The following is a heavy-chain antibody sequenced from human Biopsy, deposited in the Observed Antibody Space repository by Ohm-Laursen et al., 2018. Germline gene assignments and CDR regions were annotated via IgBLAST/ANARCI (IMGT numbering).Heavy chain of an antibody. V-gene: IGHV1-2*02. CDR1: GYAVNDYF. CDR2: ISPNSGGT. CDR3: ARELGDFWGGRQFDF. D-gene: IGHD3-3*01. Sequence: VSCKGSGYAVNDYFLHWLRQAPGQGPEWMGWISPNSGGTNYAQKFQGRVTMTTDTSISTTYMELRRLTSDDTAVFYCARELGDFWGGRQFDFWGQGTLVTVSS. J-gene: IGHJ5*01.